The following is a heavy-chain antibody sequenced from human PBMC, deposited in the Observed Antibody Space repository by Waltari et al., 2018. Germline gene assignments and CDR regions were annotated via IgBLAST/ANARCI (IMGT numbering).Heavy chain of an antibody. CDR1: GFSLSNFG. Sequence: QVQLVESGGGVVQPGMSLRLSCAASGFSLSNFGMHWVRQAPGKGLGWVELAFFDGIKTDYADSLRGRFTISRDNSKNTLYLDINNLRVDDTGIYYCAKDAFGNTYLDHWGQGTVVTVSS. D-gene: IGHD3-10*01. V-gene: IGHV3-30*18. CDR2: AFFDGIKT. CDR3: AKDAFGNTYLDH. J-gene: IGHJ5*02.